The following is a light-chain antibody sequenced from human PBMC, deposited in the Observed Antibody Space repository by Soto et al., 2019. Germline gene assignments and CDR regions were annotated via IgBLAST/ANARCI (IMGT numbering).Light chain of an antibody. V-gene: IGKV1-6*01. Sequence: AIQMTQSPSSLSASVGVRVTITCRASQGITDDLGWYQQKPGEAPKLLIYAASSLQSGVPSRFSGSGSGTEFTLTISSLQPEDFATYYCLQNFNFPWTFGQGTKVEIK. CDR1: QGITDD. CDR3: LQNFNFPWT. J-gene: IGKJ1*01. CDR2: AAS.